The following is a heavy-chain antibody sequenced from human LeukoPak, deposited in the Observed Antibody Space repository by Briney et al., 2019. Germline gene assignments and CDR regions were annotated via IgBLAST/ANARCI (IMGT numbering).Heavy chain of an antibody. CDR2: IHNNGRT. J-gene: IGHJ3*02. D-gene: IGHD3-22*01. Sequence: PSETLSLTCTVSGGSINNYDWSWIRQPPGKGLEWIGDIHNNGRTNYNPALKSRVTMSLDTSKNQLSLNLRSVPAADAAVYYCARHDYYYDSSTYHAAFDTWGQGTMVTVSS. CDR1: GGSINNYD. CDR3: ARHDYYYDSSTYHAAFDT. V-gene: IGHV4-59*08.